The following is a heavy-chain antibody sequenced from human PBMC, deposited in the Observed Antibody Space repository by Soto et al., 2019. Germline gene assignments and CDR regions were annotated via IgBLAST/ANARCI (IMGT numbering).Heavy chain of an antibody. Sequence: QLQLQESGSGLVKPSQTLSLTCAVSGCSISSGGYSWSWIRQQPGKGLEWIGYIYHSGSTYYDPSLKTRVTPSVDRSKKQFSLKLSSVTAADTAVYYCARGQVAAAQHWGQGTPVTVSS. CDR3: ARGQVAAAQH. CDR2: IYHSGST. J-gene: IGHJ4*02. D-gene: IGHD2-15*01. CDR1: GCSISSGGYS. V-gene: IGHV4-30-2*01.